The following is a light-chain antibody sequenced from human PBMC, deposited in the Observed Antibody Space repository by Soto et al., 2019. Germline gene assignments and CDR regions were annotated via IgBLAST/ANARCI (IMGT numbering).Light chain of an antibody. J-gene: IGKJ4*01. CDR2: DAS. CDR1: QTIGRY. Sequence: ILDVFSGEKTPLPCXXSQTIGRYLDWYQQKPGKAPMLLIYDASSMQSGVPSRFSGSGSGTDFTLTISSLQPEDFATYYCQQRSSWPPLTFGGGTKVDIK. V-gene: IGKV3-11*01. CDR3: QQRSSWPPLT.